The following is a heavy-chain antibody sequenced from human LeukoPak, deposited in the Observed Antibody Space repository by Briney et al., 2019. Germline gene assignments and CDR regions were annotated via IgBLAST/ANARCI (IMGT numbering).Heavy chain of an antibody. V-gene: IGHV3-74*01. Sequence: PGGSLRLSCAASRFTFSTYWMHWVRQAPGKGLVWVSRINSDGSSTGYADSVKGRFTISRDNAKNSLYLQMNSLRAEDTAVYYCAGEKMGAPPLPSTKSYWYLDLWGRGTLVTVSS. J-gene: IGHJ2*01. D-gene: IGHD3-16*01. CDR1: RFTFSTYW. CDR3: AGEKMGAPPLPSTKSYWYLDL. CDR2: INSDGSST.